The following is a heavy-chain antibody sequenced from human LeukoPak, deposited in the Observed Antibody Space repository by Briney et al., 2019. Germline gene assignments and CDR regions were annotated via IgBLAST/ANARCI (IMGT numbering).Heavy chain of an antibody. CDR3: ARAWRSRDWFVP. D-gene: IGHD3-3*01. V-gene: IGHV3-30*04. J-gene: IGHJ5*02. CDR1: GFTFSSYA. Sequence: GGSLTLSCAASGFTFSSYAMHWVRQAPGKGLEWVAVISYDGSNKYYADSVKGRFTISRDNSKNTLYLQMNSLRAEDTAVYYCARAWRSRDWFVPWGQGTLVTVSS. CDR2: ISYDGSNK.